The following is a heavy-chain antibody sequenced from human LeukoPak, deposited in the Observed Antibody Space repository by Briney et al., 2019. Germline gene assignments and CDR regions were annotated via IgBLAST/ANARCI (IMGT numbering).Heavy chain of an antibody. Sequence: ASVKVSCKASGYTFTSYGISWVRQAPGQGLEWMGWISAYNGNTNYAQKLQGRVTMTTDTSTSTAYMELRGLRSDDTAVYYCARRDYDILTRGNWFDPWGQGTLVTVSS. V-gene: IGHV1-18*01. CDR1: GYTFTSYG. CDR3: ARRDYDILTRGNWFDP. J-gene: IGHJ5*02. D-gene: IGHD3-9*01. CDR2: ISAYNGNT.